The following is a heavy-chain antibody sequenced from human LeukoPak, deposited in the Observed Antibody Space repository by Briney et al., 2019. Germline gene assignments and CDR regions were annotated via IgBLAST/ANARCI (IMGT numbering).Heavy chain of an antibody. D-gene: IGHD3-3*01. CDR2: IYTSGST. CDR3: ARDILRFLEWTDDAFDI. J-gene: IGHJ3*02. CDR1: GGSISSYY. Sequence: SETLSLXCTVSGGSISSYYWSWIRQPAGKGLEWIGRIYTSGSTNYNPSLKSRVTMSVDTSKNQFSLKLSSVTAADTAVYYCARDILRFLEWTDDAFDIWGQGTMVTVSS. V-gene: IGHV4-4*07.